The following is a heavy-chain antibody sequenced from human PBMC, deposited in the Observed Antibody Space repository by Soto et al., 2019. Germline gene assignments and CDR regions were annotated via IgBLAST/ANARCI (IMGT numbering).Heavy chain of an antibody. Sequence: EVQLLESGGDLVQPGGSLRLSCTASGFTFNTYAMSWVRQAPGKGLEWISAISGGGGSTYYADSVKGRFSISRDNSKNTLSLQMNTLRAEATAVYFCAKAGKRAWVASLIDSWGQGTLVTVSS. J-gene: IGHJ4*02. CDR3: AKAGKRAWVASLIDS. CDR2: ISGGGGST. D-gene: IGHD2-15*01. CDR1: GFTFNTYA. V-gene: IGHV3-23*01.